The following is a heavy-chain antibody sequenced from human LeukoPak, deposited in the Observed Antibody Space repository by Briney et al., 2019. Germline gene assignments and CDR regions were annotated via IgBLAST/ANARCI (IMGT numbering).Heavy chain of an antibody. V-gene: IGHV1-69*05. J-gene: IGHJ4*02. CDR1: GGTFSSYA. D-gene: IGHD5-12*01. CDR3: ARDVSGYDPDTRFDY. CDR2: IIPIFGTA. Sequence: SVKVSCKASGGTFSSYAISWVRQAPGQGLEWMGRIIPIFGTANYAQKSQGRVTITTDESTSTAYMELGSLRSEDTAVYYCARDVSGYDPDTRFDYWGQGTLVTVSS.